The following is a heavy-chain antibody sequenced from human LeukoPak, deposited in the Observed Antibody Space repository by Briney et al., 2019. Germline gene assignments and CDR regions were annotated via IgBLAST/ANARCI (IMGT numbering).Heavy chain of an antibody. CDR1: GVTFSSYS. CDR2: ISSGSTTI. J-gene: IGHJ4*02. V-gene: IGHV3-48*01. CDR3: VRVRYDGSGYYLGDY. D-gene: IGHD3-22*01. Sequence: PGGSLRLSCAPSGVTFSSYSINWVRQAPGKGLEWVSYISSGSTTIYYADSVKGRCTISRDNAKNSLYLQMNSLRAEETAVYFCVRVRYDGSGYYLGDYWGQGTLVTVSS.